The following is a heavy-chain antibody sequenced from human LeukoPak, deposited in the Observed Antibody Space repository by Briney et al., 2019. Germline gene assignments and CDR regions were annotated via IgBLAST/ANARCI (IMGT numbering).Heavy chain of an antibody. CDR2: IYFTGST. Sequence: PSETLSLTCTVSGGSISSYYWSWIRQPPGKGLEWIGYIYFTGSTNYNPSLKSRVTMSVDTSNNQFSLKLSFVTAADTAVYYCARRYCTDGVCYLVSWGQGTPVTVSS. CDR3: ARRYCTDGVCYLVS. D-gene: IGHD2-8*01. CDR1: GGSISSYY. J-gene: IGHJ5*02. V-gene: IGHV4-59*12.